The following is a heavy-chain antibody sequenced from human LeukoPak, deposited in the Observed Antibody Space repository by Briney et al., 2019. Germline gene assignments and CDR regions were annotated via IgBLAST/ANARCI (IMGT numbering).Heavy chain of an antibody. CDR2: IYYSGST. Sequence: SETLSLTCTVAGGSISSYYWSWIRQPPGKGLEWIGYIYYSGSTNYNPSLKSRVTISVDTSKNQFSLKLSSVTAADTAVYYCARQVGLYYFDYWGQGTLVTVSS. V-gene: IGHV4-59*08. CDR3: ARQVGLYYFDY. D-gene: IGHD1-26*01. J-gene: IGHJ4*02. CDR1: GGSISSYY.